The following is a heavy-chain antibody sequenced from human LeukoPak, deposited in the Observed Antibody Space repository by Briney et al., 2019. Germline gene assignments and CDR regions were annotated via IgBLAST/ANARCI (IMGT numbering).Heavy chain of an antibody. CDR1: GLPVRGTN. J-gene: IGHJ2*01. D-gene: IGHD3-22*01. V-gene: IGHV3-53*01. CDR2: IYSGGST. CDR3: ARTPYYDSSGYYFFQLFWYFYL. Sequence: PGGSLRLSVQASGLPVRGTNMSGVPQAPGKGLKWSSVIYSGGSTYYADSVKGRFTISRDNSKNTLYLQMNSLRAEDTAVYYCARTPYYDSSGYYFFQLFWYFYLWGRGTLVTVSP.